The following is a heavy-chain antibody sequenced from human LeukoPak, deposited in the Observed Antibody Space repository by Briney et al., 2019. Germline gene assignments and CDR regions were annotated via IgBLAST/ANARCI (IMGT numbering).Heavy chain of an antibody. D-gene: IGHD4-11*01. CDR2: MSYDGSHK. CDR3: AKDRVTYSYYFDY. CDR1: GFTFSNYG. J-gene: IGHJ4*02. V-gene: IGHV3-30*18. Sequence: PGRSLRLSCAASGFTFSNYGMHWVRQAPGKGLEWVAIMSYDGSHKYYRDSVKGRFTISRDNSKNTLYLQMNSLRAEDTAVYYCAKDRVTYSYYFDYWGQGTLVTVSS.